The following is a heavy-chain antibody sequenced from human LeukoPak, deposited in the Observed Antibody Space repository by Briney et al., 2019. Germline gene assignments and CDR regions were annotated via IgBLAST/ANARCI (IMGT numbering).Heavy chain of an antibody. V-gene: IGHV3-7*03. J-gene: IGHJ6*03. Sequence: GGSLRLSCAASGFTFSSYWMSWVRQAPGKGLEWVANIKQDGSEKYYVDSVKGRFTISRDNAKNSLYLQMNSLRAEDTAVYYCARVLSGRGSLYDYYYYMDVWGKGTTVTISS. D-gene: IGHD3-10*01. CDR1: GFTFSSYW. CDR2: IKQDGSEK. CDR3: ARVLSGRGSLYDYYYYMDV.